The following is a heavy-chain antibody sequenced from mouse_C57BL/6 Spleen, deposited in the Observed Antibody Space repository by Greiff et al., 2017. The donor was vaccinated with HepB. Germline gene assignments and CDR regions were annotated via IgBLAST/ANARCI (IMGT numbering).Heavy chain of an antibody. Sequence: QVQLQQSGAELVRPGASVTLSCKASGYTFTDYEMHWVKQTPVHGLEWIGAIDPETGGTAYNQKFKGKATLTADKSSSTAYMELRILTSEDSAVYYCTRFGYYYGSSSPFAYWGQGTLVTVAA. J-gene: IGHJ3*01. V-gene: IGHV1-15*01. CDR3: TRFGYYYGSSSPFAY. D-gene: IGHD1-1*01. CDR2: IDPETGGT. CDR1: GYTFTDYE.